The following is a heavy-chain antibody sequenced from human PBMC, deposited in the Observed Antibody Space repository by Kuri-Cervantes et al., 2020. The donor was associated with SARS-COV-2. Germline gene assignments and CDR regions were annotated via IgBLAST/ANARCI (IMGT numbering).Heavy chain of an antibody. CDR2: ISSSSSYI. CDR3: ARTSTWSIYFDY. J-gene: IGHJ4*02. CDR1: GFTFSSYG. D-gene: IGHD2-8*02. V-gene: IGHV3-21*01. Sequence: GGSLRLSCAAFGFTFSSYGMHWVRQAPGKGLEWVSSISSSSSYIYYADSVKGRFTISRDNAKNSLYLQMNSLRAEDTAVYYCARTSTWSIYFDYWGPGTLVTVSS.